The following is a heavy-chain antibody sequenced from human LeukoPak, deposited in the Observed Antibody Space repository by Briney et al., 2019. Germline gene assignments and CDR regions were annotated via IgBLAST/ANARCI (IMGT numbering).Heavy chain of an antibody. J-gene: IGHJ4*02. D-gene: IGHD4-17*01. CDR3: ARFDYGDYSLDY. V-gene: IGHV4-61*08. CDR1: GGSISSGGYY. Sequence: SQTLSLTCTVSGGSISSGGYYWSWIRQPPGKGLEWIGYIYYSGSTNYNPSLKSRVTISVDTSKNQFSLKLSSVTAADTAVYYCARFDYGDYSLDYWGQGTLVTVSS. CDR2: IYYSGST.